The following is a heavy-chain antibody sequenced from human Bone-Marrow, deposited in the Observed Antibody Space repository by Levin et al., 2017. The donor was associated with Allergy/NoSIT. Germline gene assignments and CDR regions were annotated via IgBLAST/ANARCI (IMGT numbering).Heavy chain of an antibody. CDR1: GGSISSRSYY. J-gene: IGHJ3*02. CDR3: ARDGYNYGAFDI. D-gene: IGHD5-24*01. V-gene: IGHV4-39*07. Sequence: SETLSLTCTVSGGSISSRSYYWAWLRQPPGKGLEWIGNIYYTGSTYYNPSLKSRVTISVDTSKNQFSLKLNSVTAADTAVYCCARDGYNYGAFDIWGQGTMVTVSS. CDR2: IYYTGST.